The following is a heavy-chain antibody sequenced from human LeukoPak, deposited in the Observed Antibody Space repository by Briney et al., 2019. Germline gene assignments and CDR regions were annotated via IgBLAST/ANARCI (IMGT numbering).Heavy chain of an antibody. V-gene: IGHV1-2*02. CDR2: INPGTGGT. J-gene: IGHJ4*02. Sequence: ASVKVSCKASGYTFTGFYIHWVRQAPGHGLEWMGWINPGTGGTSYAQNFQARVTLTRDTSTSTAYMELNSLRSDDTAVYFCARHLHFDYWGQGTLVSV. CDR3: ARHLHFDY. CDR1: GYTFTGFY.